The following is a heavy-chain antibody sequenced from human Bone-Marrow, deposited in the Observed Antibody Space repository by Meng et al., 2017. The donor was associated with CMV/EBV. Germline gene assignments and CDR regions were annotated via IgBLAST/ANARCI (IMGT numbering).Heavy chain of an antibody. Sequence: GESLKISCAASGFTFSSYSMNWVRQAPGKGLEWVSYISSSSSTIYYADSVKGRFTISRDNAKNSLYLQMNSLRAEDTAVYYCARPYDFWSGYLNGMDVWGQGHTVTGAS. J-gene: IGHJ6*02. CDR1: GFTFSSYS. CDR3: ARPYDFWSGYLNGMDV. D-gene: IGHD3-3*01. V-gene: IGHV3-48*04. CDR2: ISSSSSTI.